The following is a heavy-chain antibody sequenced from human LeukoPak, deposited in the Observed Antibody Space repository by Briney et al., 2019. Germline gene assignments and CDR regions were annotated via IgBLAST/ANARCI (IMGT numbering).Heavy chain of an antibody. J-gene: IGHJ5*02. D-gene: IGHD2-2*01. CDR3: ARSREYSQPFGP. CDR2: INPNSGGT. Sequence: ASVKVSCKASGYTFTGYYMHWVRQAPGQGLEWMGWINPNSGGTNYAQKFQGRVTMTRDMSISTAYMELSRLRSDDTAVYYCARSREYSQPFGPWGQGTLVTVSS. V-gene: IGHV1-2*02. CDR1: GYTFTGYY.